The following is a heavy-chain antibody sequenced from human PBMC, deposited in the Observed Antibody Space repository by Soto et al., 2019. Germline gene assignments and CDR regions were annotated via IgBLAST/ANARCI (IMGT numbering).Heavy chain of an antibody. J-gene: IGHJ4*02. V-gene: IGHV1-69*13. D-gene: IGHD1-26*01. Sequence: SVKVSCKASGGTFSSYAISWVRQAPGQGLEWMGGIIPIFGTANYAQKFQGRVTITADESTSTAYMELSSLRSEDTAVYYCARDLYRYSGSYHGPFDYWGQGTLITVSS. CDR1: GGTFSSYA. CDR2: IIPIFGTA. CDR3: ARDLYRYSGSYHGPFDY.